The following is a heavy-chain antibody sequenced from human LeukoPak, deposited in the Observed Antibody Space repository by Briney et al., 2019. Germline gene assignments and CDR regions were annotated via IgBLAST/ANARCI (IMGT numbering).Heavy chain of an antibody. Sequence: PGPSVTVSCMASGYTFTGYYMHWVRQAPGQGLEWMGWINPNSGGTNYAQKFQGRVTMTRDTSISTAYMELSRLRSDDTAVYYCARERITMVRGVPGTYYMDVWGKGTTVTVSS. D-gene: IGHD3-10*01. CDR3: ARERITMVRGVPGTYYMDV. J-gene: IGHJ6*03. CDR2: INPNSGGT. CDR1: GYTFTGYY. V-gene: IGHV1-2*02.